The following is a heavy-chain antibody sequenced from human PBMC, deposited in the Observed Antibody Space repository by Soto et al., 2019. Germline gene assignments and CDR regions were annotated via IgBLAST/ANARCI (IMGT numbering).Heavy chain of an antibody. V-gene: IGHV3-23*01. J-gene: IGHJ4*02. CDR1: GFTFSSYA. Sequence: GGSLRLSCAASGFTFSSYAMSWVRQAPGKGLEWVSAISGSGGSTYYADSVKGRFTISRDNSKNTLYLQMNSLRAEDTAVYYCAKWSYSSSWYSPFDYWGQGTLVTVSS. CDR3: AKWSYSSSWYSPFDY. CDR2: ISGSGGST. D-gene: IGHD6-13*01.